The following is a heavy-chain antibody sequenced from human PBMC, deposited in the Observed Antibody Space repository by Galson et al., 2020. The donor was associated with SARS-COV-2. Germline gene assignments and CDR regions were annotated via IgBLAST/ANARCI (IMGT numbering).Heavy chain of an antibody. D-gene: IGHD6-19*01. Sequence: SSETLSLTCIVSGYPITSGFYWGWIRQPPERGLEWIGSIYHSGSTYYSPSLRSRVTISVDTSKNQFSLRLKSVTAADTALYYCVRCGNSSAWDFDYWGQGILVTVSS. J-gene: IGHJ4*02. CDR2: IYHSGST. CDR1: GYPITSGFY. CDR3: VRCGNSSAWDFDY. V-gene: IGHV4-38-2*02.